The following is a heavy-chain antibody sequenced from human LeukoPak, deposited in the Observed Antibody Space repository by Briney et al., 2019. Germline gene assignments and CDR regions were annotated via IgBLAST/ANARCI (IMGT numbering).Heavy chain of an antibody. CDR2: IYHSGST. Sequence: PSETLSLTCAVSGYSISSGYYWGWIRQPPGKGLEWIGSIYHSGSTYYNPSLKSRVTISVDTSKNQFSLKLSSVTDADTAVYYCATGTTNYYYYMDVWGKGTTVTVSS. V-gene: IGHV4-38-2*01. CDR3: ATGTTNYYYYMDV. CDR1: GYSISSGYY. J-gene: IGHJ6*03. D-gene: IGHD1-7*01.